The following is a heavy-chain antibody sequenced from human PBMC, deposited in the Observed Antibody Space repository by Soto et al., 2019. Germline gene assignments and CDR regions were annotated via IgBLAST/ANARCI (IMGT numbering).Heavy chain of an antibody. CDR2: IYSGGST. CDR1: RLSVSIYD. D-gene: IGHD6-13*01. J-gene: IGHJ6*03. Sequence: PGGSMRLSSAASRLSVSIYDMSGVRQAPGKGLEWVSVIYSGGSTYYADSVKGRFTISRHNSKNTLYLQMNSLRAEDTAVYYCAGAAAASYYYYYMDVWGKGTTVTVSS. V-gene: IGHV3-53*04. CDR3: AGAAAASYYYYYMDV.